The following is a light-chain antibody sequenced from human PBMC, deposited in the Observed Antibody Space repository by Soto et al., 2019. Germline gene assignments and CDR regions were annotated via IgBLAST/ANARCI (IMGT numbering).Light chain of an antibody. V-gene: IGKV1-5*03. J-gene: IGKJ1*01. Sequence: DIQMTQSPSTLSASVGDRVTIPCRASQSISSWLAWYQQKPGKAPNLLIYKASTLQSGVPSRFSGNGSGTEFTLTITSLQPDDSATYYCQQYNGLPTWTFGQGTKVDI. CDR3: QQYNGLPTWT. CDR2: KAS. CDR1: QSISSW.